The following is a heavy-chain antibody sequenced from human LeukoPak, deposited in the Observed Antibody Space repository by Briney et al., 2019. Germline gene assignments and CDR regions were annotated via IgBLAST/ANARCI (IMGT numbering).Heavy chain of an antibody. Sequence: PSETLSLTCAVYGGSFSGYYWSWVRQPPGKGLEWIGEINHSGSTNYNPSLKSRVTISVDTSKNQFSLQLSSVTAADTAVYYCARVSIAAAGIYYYYMDVWGKGTTVTVSS. V-gene: IGHV4-34*01. D-gene: IGHD6-13*01. CDR3: ARVSIAAAGIYYYYMDV. CDR1: GGSFSGYY. CDR2: INHSGST. J-gene: IGHJ6*03.